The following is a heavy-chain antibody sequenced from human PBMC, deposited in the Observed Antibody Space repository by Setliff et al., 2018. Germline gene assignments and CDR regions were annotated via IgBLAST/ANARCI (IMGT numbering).Heavy chain of an antibody. D-gene: IGHD3-22*01. CDR3: ARGPRFDYESPTYRRRFDP. CDR1: GGSFSGYY. Sequence: PSETLSLTCAVYGGSFSGYYWNWIRQAPGKGLEWSGEINHRGTTSYTPSLKGRVTISADTSKNLFSLKLSSVTAADTAVYFCARGPRFDYESPTYRRRFDPWGQGTAVTVSS. CDR2: INHRGTT. V-gene: IGHV4-34*01. J-gene: IGHJ5*02.